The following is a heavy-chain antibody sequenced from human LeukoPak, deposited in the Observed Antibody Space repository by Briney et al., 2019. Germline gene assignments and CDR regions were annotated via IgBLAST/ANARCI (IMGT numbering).Heavy chain of an antibody. CDR2: IIPIFGTA. J-gene: IGHJ4*02. V-gene: IGHV1-69*05. D-gene: IGHD5-18*01. CDR1: GGTFSSYA. CDR3: ARSAGGGHSYGYSLDY. Sequence: ASVKVSCKASGGTFSSYAISWVRQAPGQGLEWMGGIIPIFGTANYAQKFQGRVTMTRDMSTSTVYMELSSLRSEDTAVYYCARSAGGGHSYGYSLDYWGQGTLVTVSS.